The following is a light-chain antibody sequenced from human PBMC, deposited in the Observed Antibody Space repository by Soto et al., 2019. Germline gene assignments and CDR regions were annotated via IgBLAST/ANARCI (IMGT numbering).Light chain of an antibody. CDR2: AAS. V-gene: IGKV1-39*01. CDR3: QQSYSTPVT. CDR1: QSISSY. J-gene: IGKJ1*01. Sequence: DIQMTQSPSSLSASVGDRFTITCRASQSISSYLNWYQQKPGKAPKLLIYAASSLQSGVPSRFSGSGSGTDFTLTISSLQPEDFATYYCQQSYSTPVTFGQGTKVEIK.